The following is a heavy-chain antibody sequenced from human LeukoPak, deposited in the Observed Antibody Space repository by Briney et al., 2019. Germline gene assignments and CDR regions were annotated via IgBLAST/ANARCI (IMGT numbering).Heavy chain of an antibody. CDR1: GFTFSSYS. CDR2: ISSSSSYI. V-gene: IGHV3-21*01. CDR3: ARDRPPIWSGYYNSKENYGMDV. J-gene: IGHJ6*02. D-gene: IGHD3-3*01. Sequence: GGSLRLSCAASGFTFSSYSMNWVRQAPGKGLEWVSSISSSSSYIYYADSVKGRFTISRDNAKNSLYLQMNSLRAEDTAVYYCARDRPPIWSGYYNSKENYGMDVWGQGTTVTVSS.